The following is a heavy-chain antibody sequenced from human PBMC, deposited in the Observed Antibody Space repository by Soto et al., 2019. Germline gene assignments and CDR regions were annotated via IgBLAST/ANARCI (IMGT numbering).Heavy chain of an antibody. CDR2: IIPIFGTA. CDR1: GGTFSSYA. J-gene: IGHJ6*02. V-gene: IGHV1-69*13. CDR3: ARDKDIVVVVAATYYYYYGMDV. Sequence: PSVKVSCKASGGTFSSYAISWVRQAPGQGREWMGGIIPIFGTANYAQKFQGRVTITADESTSTAYMELSSLRSEDTAVYYCARDKDIVVVVAATYYYYYGMDVWGQGTTVTVTS. D-gene: IGHD2-15*01.